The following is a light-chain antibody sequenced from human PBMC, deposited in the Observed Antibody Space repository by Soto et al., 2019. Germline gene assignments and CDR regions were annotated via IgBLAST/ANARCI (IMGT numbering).Light chain of an antibody. Sequence: DIQMTQSPSSLSASVGARVTITCRASQTVYSYLNWYQQKPGKAPKLLIYAVSTLHGGVPSRFRGGGAGTEFTLTISSLQPEDFATCYCQQSYIDHVTFGGGTKLEIK. CDR1: QTVYSY. J-gene: IGKJ4*01. CDR2: AVS. V-gene: IGKV1-39*01. CDR3: QQSYIDHVT.